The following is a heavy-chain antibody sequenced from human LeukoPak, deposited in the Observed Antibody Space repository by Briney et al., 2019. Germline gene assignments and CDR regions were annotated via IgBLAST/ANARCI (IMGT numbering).Heavy chain of an antibody. Sequence: SETLSLTCALSGGSISTRSYYGGWIRQPPGEGLEWIGSIYHSGSTYYNPSLKSRVTISVDTSKNQFSLKLNSVTAADTAVYYCATTTLTLGYYYYYMDVWDRGTTVTVSS. J-gene: IGHJ6*03. V-gene: IGHV4-39*01. CDR1: GGSISTRSYY. CDR3: ATTTLTLGYYYYYMDV. CDR2: IYHSGST. D-gene: IGHD4-17*01.